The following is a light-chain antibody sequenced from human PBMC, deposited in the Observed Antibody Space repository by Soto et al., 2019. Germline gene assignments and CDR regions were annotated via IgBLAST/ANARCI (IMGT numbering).Light chain of an antibody. CDR3: QQYLDWPLT. CDR2: GVS. V-gene: IGKV3-15*01. Sequence: EIVMTQSPGTLSVSPGEGVTLSCRASQSITTNLAWYQQKPSQTPRLLIYGVSTRASGIPGRFSGSGSGTDFTLTISSLQSEDSAVYYCQQYLDWPLTFGGGTKVEI. J-gene: IGKJ4*01. CDR1: QSITTN.